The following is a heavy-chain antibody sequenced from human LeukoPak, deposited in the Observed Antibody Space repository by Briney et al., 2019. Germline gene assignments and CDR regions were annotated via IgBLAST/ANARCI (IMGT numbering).Heavy chain of an antibody. CDR2: IYENGGTT. J-gene: IGHJ4*02. D-gene: IGHD2-21*01. V-gene: IGHV3-23*01. CDR1: GFTFRSHA. CDR3: AKDFRISYSAHFDY. Sequence: GGSLRLSCVGSGFTFRSHAMSWVRQAPEKGLEFVSGIYENGGTTYYADSVKGRFSISRDNSKNTLYLQMDSLRGEDTAVYYCAKDFRISYSAHFDYWGQGALVTVSS.